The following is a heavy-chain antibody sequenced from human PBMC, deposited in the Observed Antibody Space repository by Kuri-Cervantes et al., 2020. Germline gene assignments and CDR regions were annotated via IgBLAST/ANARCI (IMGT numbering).Heavy chain of an antibody. J-gene: IGHJ2*01. V-gene: IGHV3-21*01. Sequence: GESLKISCAASGFTFSSYSMNWVRQAPGKGLEWVSSISSSSSYIYYADSVKGRFTISRDNAKNSLYLQMNSLRAEDTAVYYCARAVSVTASYPYWYFDLWGRGTLVTAPQ. D-gene: IGHD2-21*02. CDR2: ISSSSSYI. CDR3: ARAVSVTASYPYWYFDL. CDR1: GFTFSSYS.